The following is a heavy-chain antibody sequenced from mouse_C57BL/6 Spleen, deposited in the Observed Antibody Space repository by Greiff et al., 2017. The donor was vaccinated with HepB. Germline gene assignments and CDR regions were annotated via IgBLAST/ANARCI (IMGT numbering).Heavy chain of an antibody. J-gene: IGHJ2*01. Sequence: DVHLVESGGGLVKPGGSLKLSCAASGFTFSSYAMSWVRQTPEKRLEWVATISDGGSYTYYPDNVKGRFTISRDNAKNNLYLQMSHLKSEDTAMYYCARGDTTVVATNYFDYWGQGTTLTVSS. CDR1: GFTFSSYA. V-gene: IGHV5-4*01. CDR2: ISDGGSYT. CDR3: ARGDTTVVATNYFDY. D-gene: IGHD1-1*01.